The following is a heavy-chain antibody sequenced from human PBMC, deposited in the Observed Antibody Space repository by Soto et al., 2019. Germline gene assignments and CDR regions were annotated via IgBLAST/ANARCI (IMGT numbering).Heavy chain of an antibody. V-gene: IGHV3-7*01. CDR2: IKEDGSVK. J-gene: IGHJ4*02. CDR3: ARDPGYSSFDH. Sequence: DVQLVESGGGLVQPGGSLRLSCAASGFTFSGSWMSWVRQAPGKGLEFVANIKEDGSVKNYVDSVKGRFTISRDNAKNSVYLQMNSLRDEDTAVYYCARDPGYSSFDHWGQGTRVTVSS. CDR1: GFTFSGSW. D-gene: IGHD5-12*01.